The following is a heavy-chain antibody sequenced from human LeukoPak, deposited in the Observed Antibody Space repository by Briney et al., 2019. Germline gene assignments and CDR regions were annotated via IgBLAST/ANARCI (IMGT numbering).Heavy chain of an antibody. CDR1: GFTFSNYA. D-gene: IGHD3-22*01. V-gene: IGHV3-30*02. CDR3: AKGYDSSGFYLDY. Sequence: GGSLRLSCAASGFTFSNYAMHWVRQAPGKGLEWVAYMRSDGSTKYYADSVKGRFPISRDNSKNTLYVQMNSLRAEDTAVYYCAKGYDSSGFYLDYWGQGTLVTVSS. CDR2: MRSDGSTK. J-gene: IGHJ4*02.